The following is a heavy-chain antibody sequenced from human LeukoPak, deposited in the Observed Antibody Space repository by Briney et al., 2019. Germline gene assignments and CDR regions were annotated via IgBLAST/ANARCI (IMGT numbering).Heavy chain of an antibody. CDR1: GFTFSSYA. J-gene: IGHJ3*02. Sequence: GGSLRLSCAASGFTFSSYAMSWVRQAPGKGLEWVAIIRQDGSEKYYEDSVKGRFTISRDNAKNSLYLQMNSPRAEATAVYYCATEVAVAHLANAFDIWGQGTMVTVPS. V-gene: IGHV3-7*01. CDR3: ATEVAVAHLANAFDI. CDR2: IRQDGSEK. D-gene: IGHD6-19*01.